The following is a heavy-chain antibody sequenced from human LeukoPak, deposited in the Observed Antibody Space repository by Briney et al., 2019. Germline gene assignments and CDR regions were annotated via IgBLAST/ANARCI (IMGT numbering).Heavy chain of an antibody. Sequence: PSETLSLTCTVSGGSISSYYWSCIRQPPGKGLEWIGYIYYSGITNYSPSLKSRVTVSVDTSKNQFSLKLSSVTAADTAVYYCTRGSIAYYYMDVWGKGTTVTISS. D-gene: IGHD3-22*01. CDR2: IYYSGIT. J-gene: IGHJ6*03. CDR1: GGSISSYY. CDR3: TRGSIAYYYMDV. V-gene: IGHV4-59*01.